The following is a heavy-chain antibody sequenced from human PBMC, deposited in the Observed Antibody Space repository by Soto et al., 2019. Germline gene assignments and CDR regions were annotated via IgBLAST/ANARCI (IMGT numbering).Heavy chain of an antibody. J-gene: IGHJ4*02. CDR2: IYPGDSDT. Sequence: PGESLKISCGGSGYSFTVYWIAWVRQMPGKGLEWMGIIYPGDSDTRYSPSFQGQVTISADKSISTVYLQWSSLKASDTAIYYCARQDWDANYYFDHWGQGTLVTVSS. D-gene: IGHD3-9*01. CDR3: ARQDWDANYYFDH. V-gene: IGHV5-51*01. CDR1: GYSFTVYW.